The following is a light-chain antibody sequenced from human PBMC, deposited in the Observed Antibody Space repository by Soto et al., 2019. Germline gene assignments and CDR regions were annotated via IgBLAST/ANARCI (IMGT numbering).Light chain of an antibody. CDR2: DAS. CDR1: QSVSSY. J-gene: IGKJ4*02. Sequence: EIVLTQSPATLSLSPGERATLSCRASQSVSSYLAWYQQKPCQAPRLLLYDASNRATGSPARFSGRWSGTDFTLTISSLELEDCAVYDGQQRSNWPPELTFGGGTKVEIK. CDR3: QQRSNWPPELT. V-gene: IGKV3-11*01.